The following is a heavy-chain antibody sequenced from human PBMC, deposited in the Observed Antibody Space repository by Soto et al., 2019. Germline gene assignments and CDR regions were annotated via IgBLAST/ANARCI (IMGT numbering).Heavy chain of an antibody. D-gene: IGHD7-27*01. CDR2: ISYDGSNK. CDR1: GFTFSSYA. CDR3: ARDSEELGPYYCYYMDV. V-gene: IGHV3-30*04. Sequence: GGSLRLSCAASGFTFSSYAMHWVRQAPGKGLEWVAVISYDGSNKYYADSVKGRFTISRDNSKNTLYLQMNSLRAEDTAVYYCARDSEELGPYYCYYMDVWGKGTTVTVSS. J-gene: IGHJ6*03.